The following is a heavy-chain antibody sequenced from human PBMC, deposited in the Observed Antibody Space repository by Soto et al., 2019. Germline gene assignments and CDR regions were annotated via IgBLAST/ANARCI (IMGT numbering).Heavy chain of an antibody. J-gene: IGHJ6*02. D-gene: IGHD2-2*01. CDR1: GGSISSYY. V-gene: IGHV4-59*12. CDR2: IYYSGST. Sequence: SETLSLTCTVSGGSISSYYWSWIRQPPGKGLEWIGYIYYSGSTNYNPSLKSRVTISVDTSKNQFSLKLSSVTAADTAVYYCARDCYCSSTSCLHYYYGMDVWGQGTTVTVSS. CDR3: ARDCYCSSTSCLHYYYGMDV.